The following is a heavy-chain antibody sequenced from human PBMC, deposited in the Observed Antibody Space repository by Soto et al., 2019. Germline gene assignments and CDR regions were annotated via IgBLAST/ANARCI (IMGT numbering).Heavy chain of an antibody. CDR1: GFTFSSYG. J-gene: IGHJ5*02. CDR2: ISYDGSNK. V-gene: IGHV3-30*18. CDR3: AKAPFGVVIVGWFDP. Sequence: PGGSLRLSCAASGFTFSSYGMHWVRQAPGKGLEWVAVISYDGSNKYYADSVKGRFTISRDNSKNTLYLQMNSLRAEDTAVYYCAKAPFGVVIVGWFDPWGQGTLVTVSS. D-gene: IGHD3-3*01.